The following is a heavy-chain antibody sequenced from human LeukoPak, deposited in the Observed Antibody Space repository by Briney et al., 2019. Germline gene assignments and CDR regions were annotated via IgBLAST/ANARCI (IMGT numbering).Heavy chain of an antibody. CDR1: GGSISSSDYY. V-gene: IGHV4-39*01. Sequence: SETLSLTCTVSGGSISSSDYYWGWIRQPPGKGLEWIGSIYYAGSTYYNPSLKSRVTISVDTSKNQFSLKPSSVTAPDTAVYYCARLRSFYYYMDVWGKGTTVTVSS. CDR3: ARLRSFYYYMDV. CDR2: IYYAGST. J-gene: IGHJ6*03.